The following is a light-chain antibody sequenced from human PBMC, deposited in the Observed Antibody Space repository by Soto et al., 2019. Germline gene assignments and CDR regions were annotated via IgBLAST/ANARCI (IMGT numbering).Light chain of an antibody. V-gene: IGKV3-20*01. Sequence: PGERATLSCRASQSVSSNLAWYQQKPGQTPRLLIYDASDRATGVPARFSGSGSGTDFTLTITRLEPEDFAVYYCQRFGTSPPWTFGQGTKVDIK. CDR2: DAS. CDR3: QRFGTSPPWT. CDR1: QSVSSN. J-gene: IGKJ1*01.